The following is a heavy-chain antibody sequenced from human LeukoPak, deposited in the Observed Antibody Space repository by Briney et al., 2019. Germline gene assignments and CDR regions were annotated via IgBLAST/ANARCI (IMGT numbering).Heavy chain of an antibody. CDR2: IIPILGIA. Sequence: SVKVSCKASGGTFSSYAISWVRQAPGQGLEWMGRIIPILGIANYAQKFQGRVTITADKSTSTAYMELSSLRAEDTAVYYCAKDVSSTAMAAYYYYGMDVWGQGTTVTVSS. CDR1: GGTFSSYA. CDR3: AKDVSSTAMAAYYYYGMDV. J-gene: IGHJ6*02. D-gene: IGHD5-18*01. V-gene: IGHV1-69*04.